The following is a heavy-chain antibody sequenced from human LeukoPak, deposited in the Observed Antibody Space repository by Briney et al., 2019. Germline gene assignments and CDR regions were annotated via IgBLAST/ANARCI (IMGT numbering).Heavy chain of an antibody. J-gene: IGHJ4*02. CDR3: AKDPYGSGIGYFDY. D-gene: IGHD3-10*01. V-gene: IGHV4-34*01. Sequence: SETLSLTCAVYGGSFSGYYWSWIRQPPGKGLEWIGEINHSGSTNYNPSLKSRVTISVDTSKNQFSLKLSSVTAADTAVYYCAKDPYGSGIGYFDYWGQGTLVTVSS. CDR1: GGSFSGYY. CDR2: INHSGST.